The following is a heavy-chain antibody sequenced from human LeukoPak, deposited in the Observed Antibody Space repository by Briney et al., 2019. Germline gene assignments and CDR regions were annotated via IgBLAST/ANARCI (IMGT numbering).Heavy chain of an antibody. CDR1: GYTFTGYY. Sequence: ASVKVSCKASGYTFTGYYMHWVRQAPGQGLEWMGWINPNSGGTNYAQKFQGRVTMTRDTSISTAYMELSRLRSDDTAVYYCARGATAMEPYYYYYYMDVWGKGTTVTVSS. V-gene: IGHV1-2*02. D-gene: IGHD5-18*01. CDR3: ARGATAMEPYYYYYYMDV. CDR2: INPNSGGT. J-gene: IGHJ6*03.